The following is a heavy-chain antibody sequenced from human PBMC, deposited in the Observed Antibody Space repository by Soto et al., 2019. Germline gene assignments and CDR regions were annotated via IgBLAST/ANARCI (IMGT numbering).Heavy chain of an antibody. CDR1: GFSLSSARMG. D-gene: IGHD6-19*01. V-gene: IGHV2-26*01. J-gene: IGHJ4*02. CDR2: IFSNDEK. Sequence: QVTLKESGPVLVKPTETLTLTCTVSGFSLSSARMGVSWIRQPPGKALEWLAHIFSNDEKSYSTSLKSRLTISVDPSQSQVVLTMTNMDPVDTATYYCARIRTGQWLGGFDYWGQGTLVTVSS. CDR3: ARIRTGQWLGGFDY.